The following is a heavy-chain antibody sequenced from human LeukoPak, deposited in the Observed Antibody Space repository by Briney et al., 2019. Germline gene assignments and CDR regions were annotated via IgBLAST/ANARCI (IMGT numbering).Heavy chain of an antibody. V-gene: IGHV3-64*01. CDR1: GFTFSSYA. CDR2: ISSNGGST. CDR3: ARARYSSVGFDY. Sequence: PGGSLRLSCAAFGFTFSSYAMHWVRQAPGKGLEYVSAISSNGGSTYYANSVKGRFTISRDNSKNTLYLQMGSLRAEDMAVYYCARARYSSVGFDYWGQGTLVTVSS. D-gene: IGHD6-19*01. J-gene: IGHJ4*02.